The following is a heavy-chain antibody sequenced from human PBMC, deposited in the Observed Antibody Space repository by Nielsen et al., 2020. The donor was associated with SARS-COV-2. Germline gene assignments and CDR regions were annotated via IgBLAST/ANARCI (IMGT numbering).Heavy chain of an antibody. Sequence: WIRQPPGKGLEWIGSIYYSGSTYYNPSLKSRVTISVDTSKNQFSLKLSSVTAADTAVYYCARAKRITMIVVVIDAFDIWGQGTMVTVSS. CDR2: IYYSGST. CDR3: ARAKRITMIVVVIDAFDI. J-gene: IGHJ3*02. V-gene: IGHV4-39*07. D-gene: IGHD3-22*01.